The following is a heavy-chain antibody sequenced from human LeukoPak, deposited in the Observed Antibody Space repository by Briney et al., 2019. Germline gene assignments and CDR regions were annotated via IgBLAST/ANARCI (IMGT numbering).Heavy chain of an antibody. CDR1: GGSFSGYY. J-gene: IGHJ6*02. D-gene: IGHD6-13*01. CDR2: ISHSGST. V-gene: IGHV4-34*01. Sequence: SETLSLTCAVYGGSFSGYYWSWIRQPPGKGLEWIGEISHSGSTNYNPSLKSRVTISVDTSKNQFSLKLSSVTAADTAVYYCARGLQLAPTGYYYYGMDVWGQGTTVTVSS. CDR3: ARGLQLAPTGYYYYGMDV.